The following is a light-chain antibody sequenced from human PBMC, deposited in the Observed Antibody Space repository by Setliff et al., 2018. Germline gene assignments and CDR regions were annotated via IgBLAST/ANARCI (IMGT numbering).Light chain of an antibody. CDR1: SSDVGGYNY. CDR3: SSYAGSNNPYV. J-gene: IGLJ1*01. Sequence: QSALTQPPSASGSPGQSVTISCTGTSSDVGGYNYVSWYQQHPGKAPKFMIYEVSKRPSGVPDRSSGSKSGNPASLTVSGLQAEDAADYYCSSYAGSNNPYVFGTGTKVTVL. CDR2: EVS. V-gene: IGLV2-8*01.